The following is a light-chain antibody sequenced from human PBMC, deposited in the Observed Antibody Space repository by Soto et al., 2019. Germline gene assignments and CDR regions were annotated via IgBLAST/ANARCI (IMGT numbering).Light chain of an antibody. CDR1: QSISSW. Sequence: DIQMTQSPSTLSASVGDXVTITCRASQSISSWLAWYQQKPGKAPKLLIYDASSLESGVPSRFSGSGSGTEFTLTITSLQPDDFATYYCQQYNSYPWTFGQGTKVDI. V-gene: IGKV1-5*01. J-gene: IGKJ1*01. CDR2: DAS. CDR3: QQYNSYPWT.